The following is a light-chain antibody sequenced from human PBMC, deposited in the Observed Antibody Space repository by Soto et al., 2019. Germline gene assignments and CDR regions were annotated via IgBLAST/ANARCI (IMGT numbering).Light chain of an antibody. V-gene: IGLV2-8*01. J-gene: IGLJ2*01. CDR3: SSYAASNNLGV. CDR1: SSDVGGYNY. Sequence: QSSLTQPPSASGSPGQSVTISCIGTSSDVGGYNYVSWYQQHPGKAPKLMIYEVSKRPSGVPDRFSGSKSVNTASLTVSGLQAGDEADYFCSSYAASNNLGVFGGGTKLTVL. CDR2: EVS.